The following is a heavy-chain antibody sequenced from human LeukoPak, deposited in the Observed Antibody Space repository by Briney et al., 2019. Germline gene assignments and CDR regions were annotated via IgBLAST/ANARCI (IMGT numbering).Heavy chain of an antibody. J-gene: IGHJ4*02. CDR1: GYTFTSYD. D-gene: IGHD2-15*01. CDR3: ARAGGYCGRISCPYYFDY. CDR2: MNPNSGNT. V-gene: IGHV1-8*01. Sequence: ASVKVSCKASGYTFTSYDINWVRQATGQGLEWMGWMNPNSGNTGYAQKFQGRVTMTRNTSISTAYMELSSLRSEDTAVYYCARAGGYCGRISCPYYFDYWGQGSLVAVPS.